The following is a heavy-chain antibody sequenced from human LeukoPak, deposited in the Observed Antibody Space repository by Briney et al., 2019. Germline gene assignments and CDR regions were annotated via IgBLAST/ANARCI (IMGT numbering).Heavy chain of an antibody. Sequence: GGSLRLSCAASGFTFSSYGINWVRQAPGKGLEWVSGISGSGGSTYYADSVKGRFTISRDNSKNTLYLQMKILRAEDTAVYYCAKGAYQLLSTGYYFDFWGQGTLVTVSS. D-gene: IGHD2-2*01. CDR1: GFTFSSYG. J-gene: IGHJ4*02. CDR3: AKGAYQLLSTGYYFDF. V-gene: IGHV3-23*01. CDR2: ISGSGGST.